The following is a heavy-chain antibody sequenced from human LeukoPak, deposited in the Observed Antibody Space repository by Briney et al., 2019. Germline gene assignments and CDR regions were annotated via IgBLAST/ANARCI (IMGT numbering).Heavy chain of an antibody. D-gene: IGHD2/OR15-2a*01. Sequence: RASETLSLTCAVYGGSFSGYYWSWIRQPPGKGLEWIGEINHSGSTNYNPSLKSRVTISVDTSKNQFSLKLSSVTAADTAVYYCATARVVNYFYSCMDVWGRGATVTVSS. J-gene: IGHJ6*03. CDR1: GGSFSGYY. CDR2: INHSGST. CDR3: ATARVVNYFYSCMDV. V-gene: IGHV4-34*01.